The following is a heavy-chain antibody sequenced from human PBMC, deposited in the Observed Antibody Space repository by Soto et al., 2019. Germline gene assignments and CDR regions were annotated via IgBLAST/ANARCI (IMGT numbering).Heavy chain of an antibody. J-gene: IGHJ4*02. Sequence: EVQLVESGGGLVQPGRSLRLSCAASGFTFDDYAMHWVRQAPGKGLEWVLGISWNSGSIGYADSVKGRFTISRDNAKNSLYLQMNSLRAEDTALYYCAKEITIFGVVIGFDYWGQGTLVTVSS. V-gene: IGHV3-9*01. D-gene: IGHD3-3*01. CDR2: ISWNSGSI. CDR1: GFTFDDYA. CDR3: AKEITIFGVVIGFDY.